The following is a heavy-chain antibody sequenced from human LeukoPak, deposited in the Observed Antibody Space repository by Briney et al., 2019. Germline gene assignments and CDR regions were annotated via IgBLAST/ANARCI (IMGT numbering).Heavy chain of an antibody. V-gene: IGHV3-30*03. CDR1: GFTFSSYG. CDR3: ARDSYYYDSSGYYDYYYMDV. Sequence: GGSLRLSCAASGFTFSSYGMHWVRQAPGKGLEWVAVISYDGSNKYYADSVKGRFTISRDNAKNTLYLQMNSLRAEDTAVYYCARDSYYYDSSGYYDYYYMDVWGKGTTVTASS. CDR2: ISYDGSNK. J-gene: IGHJ6*03. D-gene: IGHD3-22*01.